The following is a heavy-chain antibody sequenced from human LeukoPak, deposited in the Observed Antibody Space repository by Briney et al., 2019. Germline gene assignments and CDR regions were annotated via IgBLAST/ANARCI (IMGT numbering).Heavy chain of an antibody. Sequence: PGGSLRLSCAASGFTFSSYSMNWVRQAPGKGLEWVSYISGSSYIYYADSVKGRFTISRDNAKNSLYLQMNSLRAEDTAVYYCARDPKSPNTNWGQGTLVTVSS. J-gene: IGHJ4*02. CDR1: GFTFSSYS. CDR2: ISGSSYI. V-gene: IGHV3-21*05. CDR3: ARDPKSPNTN. D-gene: IGHD1-1*01.